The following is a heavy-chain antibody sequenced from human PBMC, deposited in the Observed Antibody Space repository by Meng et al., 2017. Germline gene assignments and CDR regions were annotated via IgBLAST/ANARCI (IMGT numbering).Heavy chain of an antibody. CDR2: ISSSGSTI. V-gene: IGHV3-11*01. CDR1: GFTFSDYY. D-gene: IGHD3-16*01. J-gene: IGHJ4*02. CDR3: ARVTEIGLMITFGGVL. Sequence: GGPLRLSFPASGFTFSDYYMSWIRQAPGKGLEWVSYISSSGSTIYYADSVKGRFTISRDNAKNSLYLQMNSLRAEDTAVYYCARVTEIGLMITFGGVLWGQGTLVTVSS.